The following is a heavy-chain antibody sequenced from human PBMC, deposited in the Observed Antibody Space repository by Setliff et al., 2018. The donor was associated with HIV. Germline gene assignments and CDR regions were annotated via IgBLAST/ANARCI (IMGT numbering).Heavy chain of an antibody. CDR1: GYTFTNYG. CDR3: ARILVGVDDAFDI. Sequence: ASVKFSCKASGYTFTNYGISWVRQAPGQGLEWMGWISAYNGNTNYAQKLQDRVTMTTDTSTSTAYMELRSLRSDDTAVYCCARILVGVDDAFDIWGQGTMVTVSS. D-gene: IGHD1-26*01. J-gene: IGHJ3*02. V-gene: IGHV1-18*01. CDR2: ISAYNGNT.